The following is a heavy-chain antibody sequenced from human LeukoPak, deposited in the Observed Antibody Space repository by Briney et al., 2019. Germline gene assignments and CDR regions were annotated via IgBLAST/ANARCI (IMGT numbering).Heavy chain of an antibody. J-gene: IGHJ5*02. CDR2: INPNSGGT. CDR1: GYTFNGYY. Sequence: ASVKVSCKASGYTFNGYYIHWVRQAPGQGLEWMGWINPNSGGTNYAQKFQGRVTMTRDTSISTAYMELSRLRSDDTAVYYCARWGSSWYFNWFDPWGQGTLVTVSS. V-gene: IGHV1-2*02. D-gene: IGHD6-13*01. CDR3: ARWGSSWYFNWFDP.